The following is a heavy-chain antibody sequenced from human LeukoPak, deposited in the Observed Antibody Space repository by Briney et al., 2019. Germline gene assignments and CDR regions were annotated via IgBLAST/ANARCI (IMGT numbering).Heavy chain of an antibody. CDR2: IRYDGSNE. D-gene: IGHD3-22*01. Sequence: GGSLRLSCAASGFTFSSYGMHWVRQAPGKGLEWVAFIRYDGSNEYYADSVKGRFTISRDNSKNTLYLQMNSLRAEDTAVYYCAKNGYYYDSSGYYYEYYYYYMDVWGKGTTVTISS. CDR3: AKNGYYYDSSGYYYEYYYYYMDV. CDR1: GFTFSSYG. J-gene: IGHJ6*03. V-gene: IGHV3-30*02.